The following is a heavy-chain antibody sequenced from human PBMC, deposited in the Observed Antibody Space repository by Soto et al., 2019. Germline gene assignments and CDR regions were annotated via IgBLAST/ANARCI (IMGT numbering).Heavy chain of an antibody. CDR3: WKRIRLAVVAPGY. CDR2: ISYDGGDK. Sequence: PGGSLRLSCAASGFTFSSYTMHWVRQTPGRGLEWVADISYDGGDKYYADSVKGRFTISRDNSKNTLYLQMNSLRAEDTSVYYMWKRIRLAVVAPGYWGQGILVTVSS. V-gene: IGHV3-30-3*01. CDR1: GFTFSSYT. J-gene: IGHJ4*02. D-gene: IGHD3-22*01.